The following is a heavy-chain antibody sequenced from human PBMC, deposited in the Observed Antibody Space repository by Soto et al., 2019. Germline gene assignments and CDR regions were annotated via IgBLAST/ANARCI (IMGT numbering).Heavy chain of an antibody. CDR3: ARARSSSYYYYYGMDV. CDR1: GFTFSSYW. CDR2: INSDGSST. V-gene: IGHV3-74*01. D-gene: IGHD6-6*01. J-gene: IGHJ6*02. Sequence: GVLKISCAASGFTFSSYWMHWVRQAPGKGLVWVSRINSDGSSTSYADSVKGRFTISRDNAKNTLYLQMNSLRAEDTAVYYCARARSSSYYYYYGMDVWGQGTTVTVSS.